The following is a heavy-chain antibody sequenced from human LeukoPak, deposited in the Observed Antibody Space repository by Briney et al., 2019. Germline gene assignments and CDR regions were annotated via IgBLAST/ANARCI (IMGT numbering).Heavy chain of an antibody. CDR3: ARGPDFGDYVDFLDY. Sequence: GGSLSLSCAASGFTFSSHWMTWVRQAPGKGLEWVANIKQGGSDIYYVDSVKGRFTISRDDAKNSLYLQMSSLRAEDTAVYYCARGPDFGDYVDFLDYSGQGALVTVSS. CDR1: GFTFSSHW. J-gene: IGHJ4*02. CDR2: IKQGGSDI. D-gene: IGHD4-17*01. V-gene: IGHV3-7*01.